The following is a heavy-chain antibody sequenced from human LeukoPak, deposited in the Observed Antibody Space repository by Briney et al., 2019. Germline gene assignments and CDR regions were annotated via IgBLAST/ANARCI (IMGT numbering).Heavy chain of an antibody. J-gene: IGHJ3*02. Sequence: ASVKVSCKASGYTFTGYYMHWMRQAPGQGLEWMGWINPNSGGTNYAQKFQGRVTMTRDTPISTAYMELSRLRSDDTAAYYCARESTVTSRTDAFDIWGQGTMVTVSS. CDR1: GYTFTGYY. V-gene: IGHV1-2*02. CDR2: INPNSGGT. CDR3: ARESTVTSRTDAFDI. D-gene: IGHD4-17*01.